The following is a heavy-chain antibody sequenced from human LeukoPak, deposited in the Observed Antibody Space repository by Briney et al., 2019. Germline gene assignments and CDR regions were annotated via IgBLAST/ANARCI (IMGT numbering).Heavy chain of an antibody. CDR1: GGTFSSYA. V-gene: IGHV1-69*04. Sequence: SVKVSCKASGGTFSSYAISWVRQAPGQGLEWMGRIIPILGIANYAQKFQGRVTITADKSTSTAYMELSSLRSEDTAVYYCARDRYDRADAFDIWGQGTMVTVSS. D-gene: IGHD3-16*02. CDR3: ARDRYDRADAFDI. J-gene: IGHJ3*02. CDR2: IIPILGIA.